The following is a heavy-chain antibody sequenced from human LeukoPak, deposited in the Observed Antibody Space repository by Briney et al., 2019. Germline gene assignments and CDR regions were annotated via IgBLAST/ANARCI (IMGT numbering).Heavy chain of an antibody. V-gene: IGHV3-23*01. CDR2: ISGSGGST. CDR3: AKVLGYYADPFDY. CDR1: GFTFSSYA. D-gene: IGHD3-3*01. Sequence: GGSLRLSCAASGFTFSSYAVSWVRQAPGKGLECVSAISGSGGSTYYADPVKGRFTISRDNSKNTLYLQMNSLGAEDTAVYYCAKVLGYYADPFDYWGQGTLVTVSS. J-gene: IGHJ4*02.